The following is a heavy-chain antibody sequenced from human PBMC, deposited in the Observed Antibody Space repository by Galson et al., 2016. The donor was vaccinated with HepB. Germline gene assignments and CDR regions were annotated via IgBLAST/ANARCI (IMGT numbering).Heavy chain of an antibody. CDR2: IRSKAFGGTP. J-gene: IGHJ4*02. Sequence: SLRLSCAASGFTFGDYALNWFRQAPGKGLEWVGFIRSKAFGGTPEYAASVKGRFTSSRDDSKSIAYLQMNSLKTEDTGVYYCGRAQIVTTTDYWGQGTLVTVFS. CDR1: GFTFGDYA. D-gene: IGHD4-17*01. CDR3: GRAQIVTTTDY. V-gene: IGHV3-49*03.